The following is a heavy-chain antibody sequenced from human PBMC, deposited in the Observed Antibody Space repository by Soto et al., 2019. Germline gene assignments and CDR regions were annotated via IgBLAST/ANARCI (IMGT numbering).Heavy chain of an antibody. Sequence: SETLSLTCTVSGCSISIYYWGWIRQPPGKGLEWIGYIYYSGSTNYNPSLKSRVTISVDTSKNQFSLKLSSVTAADTAVYYCARLGMWCGGGSFYSPCYYYYYMDVWGKGTTVTVSS. J-gene: IGHJ6*03. CDR1: GCSISIYY. CDR3: ARLGMWCGGGSFYSPCYYYYYMDV. V-gene: IGHV4-59*08. D-gene: IGHD2-15*01. CDR2: IYYSGST.